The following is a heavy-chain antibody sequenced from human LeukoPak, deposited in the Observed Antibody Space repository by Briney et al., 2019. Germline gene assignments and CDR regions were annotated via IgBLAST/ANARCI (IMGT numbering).Heavy chain of an antibody. D-gene: IGHD3-10*01. CDR3: ARAGWYYYGSGSPNWFDP. V-gene: IGHV4-34*01. Sequence: SETLSLTCAVYGGSFSGYYWSWIRQPPGKGLEWIGEINHSGSTNYNPSLKSRVTISVDTSKNQFSLKLSSVTAADTAVYYCARAGWYYYGSGSPNWFDPWGQGTLVTVSS. CDR1: GGSFSGYY. CDR2: INHSGST. J-gene: IGHJ5*02.